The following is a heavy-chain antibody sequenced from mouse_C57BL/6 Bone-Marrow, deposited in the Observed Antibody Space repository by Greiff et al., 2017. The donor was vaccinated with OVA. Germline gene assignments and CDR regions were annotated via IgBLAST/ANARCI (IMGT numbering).Heavy chain of an antibody. CDR2: IYPRSGNT. D-gene: IGHD3-1*01. J-gene: IGHJ2*01. Sequence: VQLQQSGAELARPGASVKLSCKASGFNFKSYGISWVKQRTGQGLEWIGGIYPRSGNTYYNEKFKGKATLTADKSSSTAYMELRSLTSEDSAVYVCARSGFLTGFYFDYWGQGTTLTVAS. V-gene: IGHV1-81*01. CDR1: GFNFKSYG. CDR3: ARSGFLTGFYFDY.